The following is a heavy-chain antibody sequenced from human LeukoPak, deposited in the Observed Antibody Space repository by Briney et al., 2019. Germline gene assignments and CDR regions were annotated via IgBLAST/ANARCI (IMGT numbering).Heavy chain of an antibody. CDR2: ISGSGGST. CDR1: GFTFDDYG. Sequence: PGGSLRLSCAASGFTFDDYGMSWVRQAPGKGLEWVSAISGSGGSTYYADSVKGRFTISRDNSKNTLYLQMNSLRAEDTAVYYCAKRSKEYYDSSGYLDYWGQGTLVTVSS. V-gene: IGHV3-23*01. J-gene: IGHJ4*02. CDR3: AKRSKEYYDSSGYLDY. D-gene: IGHD3-22*01.